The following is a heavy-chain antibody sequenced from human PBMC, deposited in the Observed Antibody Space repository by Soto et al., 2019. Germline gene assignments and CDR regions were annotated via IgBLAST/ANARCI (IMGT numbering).Heavy chain of an antibody. Sequence: EVQLVESGGGLVQPGVSLRLSCEASGFTFSNYAMSWVRQGPGKGLEWVSTVGDGGGRTYYAGSVKGRFTISRDNSKNTVFRQMNSLTVEDTGVYDGEGKGIVERRNHDAFEIWGQGTMVIVS. CDR2: VGDGGGRT. D-gene: IGHD1-26*01. V-gene: IGHV3-23*04. CDR1: GFTFSNYA. J-gene: IGHJ3*02. CDR3: EGKGIVERRNHDAFEI.